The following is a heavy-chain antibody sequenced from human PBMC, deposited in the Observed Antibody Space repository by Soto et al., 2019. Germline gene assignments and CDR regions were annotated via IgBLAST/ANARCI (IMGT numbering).Heavy chain of an antibody. D-gene: IGHD5-12*01. CDR3: VRVVAIPGYPDN. CDR1: GGTFSSYG. Sequence: QVQLVQSGAEVRQPASSVKVSFKASGGTFSSYGISWVRKAPGQGIEWMGGIVPIVDTSTYAQKFQGRVTITADESTSTAYMELSSLRSDDTAIYYCVRVVAIPGYPDNWGQGTLVTVSS. V-gene: IGHV1-69*12. CDR2: IVPIVDTS. J-gene: IGHJ4*02.